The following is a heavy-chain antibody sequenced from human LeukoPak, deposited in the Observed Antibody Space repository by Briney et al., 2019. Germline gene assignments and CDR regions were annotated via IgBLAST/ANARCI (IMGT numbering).Heavy chain of an antibody. Sequence: ASVTVSCKASGYPFSNYDINWVRQAPGQGLEWMGWMNPNSGNTGYAQKFQGRVTITRNTSISTAFMELSSLRSEDTAVYYCARRAVGNSYYYSMDVWGKGTTVTVSS. CDR1: GYPFSNYD. J-gene: IGHJ6*03. D-gene: IGHD6-19*01. CDR2: MNPNSGNT. V-gene: IGHV1-8*01. CDR3: ARRAVGNSYYYSMDV.